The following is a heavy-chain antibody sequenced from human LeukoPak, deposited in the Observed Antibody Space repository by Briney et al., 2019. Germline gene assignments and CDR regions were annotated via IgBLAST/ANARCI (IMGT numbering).Heavy chain of an antibody. Sequence: GGSLRLSCAASGFTFSSYDMHWVRQATGKGLEWVSAIGTAGDTYYPGSVKGRFTISRENAKNSLYLQMNSPRAGDTAVYYCARGFPDFWSGPVSGWFDPWGQGTLVTVSS. J-gene: IGHJ5*02. CDR3: ARGFPDFWSGPVSGWFDP. CDR1: GFTFSSYD. D-gene: IGHD3-3*01. CDR2: IGTAGDT. V-gene: IGHV3-13*01.